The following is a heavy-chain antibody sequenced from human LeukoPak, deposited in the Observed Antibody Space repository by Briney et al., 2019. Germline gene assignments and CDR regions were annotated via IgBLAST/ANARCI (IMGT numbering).Heavy chain of an antibody. CDR2: ISASGGTT. CDR1: GFTFSSYA. J-gene: IGHJ5*02. V-gene: IGHV3-23*01. Sequence: GGSLRLSCAASGFTFSSYAMSWVRQAPGKGLERVSAISASGGTTYYADSVKGRFTISRDNSKNTLYLQTSSLRAEDTAVYYCAKEPREYCSSTSCPNWIDPWGQGTLVTVSP. D-gene: IGHD2-2*01. CDR3: AKEPREYCSSTSCPNWIDP.